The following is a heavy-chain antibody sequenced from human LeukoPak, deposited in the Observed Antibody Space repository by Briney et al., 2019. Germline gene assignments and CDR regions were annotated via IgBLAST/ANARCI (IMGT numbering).Heavy chain of an antibody. D-gene: IGHD3-10*01. CDR2: ISGSGVST. Sequence: GGSLRLSCAASGFTFSSYAMSWVRQAPGKGLEWVSVISGSGVSTYYTDSVKGRFTISRDNSKNTLFLQMNSLRAEDTAVYYCAKSEHYYGSGSYNNWFDPWGQGTLVTVSS. J-gene: IGHJ5*02. V-gene: IGHV3-23*01. CDR1: GFTFSSYA. CDR3: AKSEHYYGSGSYNNWFDP.